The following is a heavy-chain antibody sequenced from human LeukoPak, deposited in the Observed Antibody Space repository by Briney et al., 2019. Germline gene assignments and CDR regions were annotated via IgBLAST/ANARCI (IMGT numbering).Heavy chain of an antibody. CDR2: INHSGST. CDR1: GGSFSGYY. J-gene: IGHJ4*02. D-gene: IGHD6-13*01. CDR3: ARGRAPNIAAAGLGY. V-gene: IGHV4-34*01. Sequence: PSETLSLTCAVYGGSFSGYYWSWIRQPPGKGLEWIGEINHSGSTNYNPSLKSRVTISVVTSKNQFSLKLSSVTAADTAVYYCARGRAPNIAAAGLGYWGQGTLVTVSS.